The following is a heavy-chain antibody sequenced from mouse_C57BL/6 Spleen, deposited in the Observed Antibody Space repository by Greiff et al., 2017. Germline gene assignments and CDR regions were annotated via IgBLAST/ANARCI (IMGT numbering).Heavy chain of an antibody. D-gene: IGHD1-1*01. J-gene: IGHJ3*01. CDR3: ARSTVVRGAPFAY. CDR1: GYTFTSYG. Sequence: QVQLKQSGAELARPGASVKLSCKASGYTFTSYGISWVKQRTGPGLEWIGELSPRSGNTYYNEKFKGKATLTADKSSSTAYMELRSLTSEDSAVYFCARSTVVRGAPFAYWGQGTLVTVSA. V-gene: IGHV1-81*01. CDR2: LSPRSGNT.